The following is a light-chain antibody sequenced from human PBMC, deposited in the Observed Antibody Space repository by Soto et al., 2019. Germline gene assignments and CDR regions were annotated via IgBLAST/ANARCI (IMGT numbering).Light chain of an antibody. CDR3: QQYYSTPLT. J-gene: IGKJ4*01. Sequence: DIVMTQSPDSLAVSLGERATINCTSSQRVLYNSNNKNYLAWYQQKPGQPPKLLIYWASTRESGVPDRFSGSGSGTDFTLTISSLQAEDVAVYYCQQYYSTPLTFGGGTKVEIK. CDR1: QRVLYNSNNKNY. V-gene: IGKV4-1*01. CDR2: WAS.